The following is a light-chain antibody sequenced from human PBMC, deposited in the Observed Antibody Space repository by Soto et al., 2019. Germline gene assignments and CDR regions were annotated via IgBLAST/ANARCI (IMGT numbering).Light chain of an antibody. J-gene: IGKJ2*01. Sequence: AIRMTQSPSSFSASTGDRVTITCRASQGISTYLAWYQQKPGKAPKLLIYAASTLQSGVPSTFSGSGSGTAFTLTISSLQSEDFATYYCQQYYTYPYTFGQGTKLEIK. CDR3: QQYYTYPYT. V-gene: IGKV1-8*01. CDR2: AAS. CDR1: QGISTY.